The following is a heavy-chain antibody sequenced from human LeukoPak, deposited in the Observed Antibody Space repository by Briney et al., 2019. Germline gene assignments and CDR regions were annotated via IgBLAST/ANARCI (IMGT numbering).Heavy chain of an antibody. V-gene: IGHV4-59*01. Sequence: SETLSLTCTVSGGSISSYYWSWIRQPPGKGLEWIGYIYYSGSTNYNPSLKSRVTISVDTSKNQFSLKLSSVTAADTAVYYCARVLYYYDSSGHYFDYWGQGTLVTVSS. J-gene: IGHJ4*02. D-gene: IGHD3-22*01. CDR2: IYYSGST. CDR1: GGSISSYY. CDR3: ARVLYYYDSSGHYFDY.